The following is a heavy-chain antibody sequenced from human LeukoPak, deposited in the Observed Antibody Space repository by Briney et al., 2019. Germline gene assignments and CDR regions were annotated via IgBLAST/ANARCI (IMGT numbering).Heavy chain of an antibody. J-gene: IGHJ4*02. CDR3: AKAEGWAAAGSSLDY. CDR2: ISGDGGST. Sequence: GGTLRLSCAASGFTFDDYAMHWVRQAPGKGLEWVCLISGDGGSTYYADSVKGRFTISRDNSKNSLYLQMNSLRTEDTALYYCAKAEGWAAAGSSLDYWGQGTLVTVSS. CDR1: GFTFDDYA. D-gene: IGHD6-13*01. V-gene: IGHV3-43*02.